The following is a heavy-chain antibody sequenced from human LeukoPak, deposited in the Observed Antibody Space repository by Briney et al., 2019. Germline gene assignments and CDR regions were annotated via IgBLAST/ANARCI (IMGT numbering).Heavy chain of an antibody. CDR3: ARDPYSGSYYAYYYYYMDV. D-gene: IGHD1-26*01. V-gene: IGHV4-4*02. J-gene: IGHJ6*03. CDR1: GGSISSSNW. CDR2: IYHSGSTNSGST. Sequence: SETLSLTCAVSGGSISSSNWWNWVRQPPGKGLEWIGEIYHSGSTNSGSTNYNPSLKSRVTISVDKSKNQFSLKLSSVTAADTAVYYCARDPYSGSYYAYYYYYMDVWGKGTTVTVSS.